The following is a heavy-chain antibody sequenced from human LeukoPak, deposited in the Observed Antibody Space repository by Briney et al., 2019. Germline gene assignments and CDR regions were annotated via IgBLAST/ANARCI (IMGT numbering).Heavy chain of an antibody. CDR3: ARGKWLVVSYFDY. CDR2: IHTSGTT. D-gene: IGHD6-19*01. CDR1: GDSLSTYY. V-gene: IGHV4-4*07. J-gene: IGHJ4*02. Sequence: SETLSLTCTVSGDSLSTYYWSWIRQPAGKGLEWIGRIHTSGTTKYNPSLKRRVTMSLDTSKNQFSLSLSSVTAADTAVYYCARGKWLVVSYFDYWGQGSLVAVSS.